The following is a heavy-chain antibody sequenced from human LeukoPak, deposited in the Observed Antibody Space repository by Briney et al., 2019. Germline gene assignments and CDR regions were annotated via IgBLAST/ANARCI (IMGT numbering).Heavy chain of an antibody. CDR3: AKVAVAAYQDYYYYMDV. D-gene: IGHD6-19*01. V-gene: IGHV3-23*01. CDR2: ISGSGGST. CDR1: GFTFSSYA. J-gene: IGHJ6*03. Sequence: PGGSLRLSCAASGFTFSSYAMSWVRQAPGKGLEWVSAISGSGGSTYYADSVKGRFTISRDNSKNTLYLQMNSLRAEDTAVYYCAKVAVAAYQDYYYYMDVWGKGTTVTVCS.